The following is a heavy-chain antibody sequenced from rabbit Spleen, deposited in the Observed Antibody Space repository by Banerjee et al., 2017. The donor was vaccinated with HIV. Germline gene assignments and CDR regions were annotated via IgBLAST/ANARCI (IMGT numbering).Heavy chain of an antibody. CDR2: INTATGKS. D-gene: IGHD1-1*01. V-gene: IGHV1S40*01. CDR3: ARDLVAVIGWNFNL. J-gene: IGHJ4*01. Sequence: QSLEESGGDLVTPRESLTLTCKASGFSFSDRDVMCWVRQAPGKGLEWIACINTATGKSVYASWAKGRFTMSRTSSTTVTLQMTSLTAADTATYFCARDLVAVIGWNFNLWGQGTLVTVS. CDR1: GFSFSDRDV.